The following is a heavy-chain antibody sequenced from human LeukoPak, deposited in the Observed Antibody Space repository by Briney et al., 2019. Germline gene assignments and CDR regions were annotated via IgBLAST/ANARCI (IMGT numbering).Heavy chain of an antibody. J-gene: IGHJ3*02. V-gene: IGHV3-21*01. D-gene: IGHD6-6*01. Sequence: GGSLRLSCAASGFTFSNYWMIWVRQAPGKGLEWVSSISSGSTYMYYADSVKGRFTISRDNAQNSMYLQMNSLRAEDTAVYYCGRVGGRSKAAKGDAFDIWGQGTMVTVSS. CDR3: GRVGGRSKAAKGDAFDI. CDR2: ISSGSTYM. CDR1: GFTFSNYW.